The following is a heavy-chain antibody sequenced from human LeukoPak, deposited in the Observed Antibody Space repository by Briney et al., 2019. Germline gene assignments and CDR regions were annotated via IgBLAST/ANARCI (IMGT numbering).Heavy chain of an antibody. Sequence: GGSLRLSCAASGFTFSSYGMSWVRQAPGKGLEWVSSISAGGGSTYYADSVKGRFTISRDNSKNTLYLQMDSLRAEDTAVYYCAKGGYCTSTSCYGYFDSWGQGTLVTVSS. V-gene: IGHV3-23*01. D-gene: IGHD2-2*01. CDR2: ISAGGGST. J-gene: IGHJ4*02. CDR3: AKGGYCTSTSCYGYFDS. CDR1: GFTFSSYG.